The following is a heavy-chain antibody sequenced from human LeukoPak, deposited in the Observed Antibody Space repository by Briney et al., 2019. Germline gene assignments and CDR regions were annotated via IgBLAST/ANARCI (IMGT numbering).Heavy chain of an antibody. CDR3: ARERLGYCSSTSCYYYGMDV. D-gene: IGHD2-2*01. CDR1: GFTFSSYW. Sequence: PGGSPRLSCAASGFTFSSYWMSWVRQAPGKGLEWVANIKQDGSEKYYVDSVKGRFTISRDNAKNSLYLQMNSLRAEDTAVYYCARERLGYCSSTSCYYYGMDVWGQGTTVTVSS. V-gene: IGHV3-7*01. CDR2: IKQDGSEK. J-gene: IGHJ6*02.